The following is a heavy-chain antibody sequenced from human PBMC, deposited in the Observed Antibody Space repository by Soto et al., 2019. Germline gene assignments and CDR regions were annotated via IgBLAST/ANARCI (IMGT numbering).Heavy chain of an antibody. J-gene: IGHJ5*02. CDR1: GFTFSTYP. CDR3: AKWRNYYDSSGYYP. D-gene: IGHD3-22*01. V-gene: IGHV3-30-3*02. CDR2: ISSDGNNK. Sequence: LRLSCAASGFTFSTYPMHWVRQAPVKGLEWGAVISSDGNNKYYADSVKGRFTISRDNPKNTLYLQMNSLRAEDTAVYYCAKWRNYYDSSGYYPWGQGTLVTVSS.